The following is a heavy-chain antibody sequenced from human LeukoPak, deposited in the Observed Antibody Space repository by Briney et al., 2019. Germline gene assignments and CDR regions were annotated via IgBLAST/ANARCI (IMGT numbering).Heavy chain of an antibody. CDR2: IKEDGSEK. J-gene: IGHJ1*01. CDR3: ATDQDHGYFRH. V-gene: IGHV3-7*01. Sequence: GGSLRLSCVVSGFRFSSYWMSWVRQAPGKEPEWVANIKEDGSEKYYEDSVRGRFTISRDNAKNTLFLDMNSLRAEDTAVFYCATDQDHGYFRHWGQGSLVTVSS. CDR1: GFRFSSYW. D-gene: IGHD4-17*01.